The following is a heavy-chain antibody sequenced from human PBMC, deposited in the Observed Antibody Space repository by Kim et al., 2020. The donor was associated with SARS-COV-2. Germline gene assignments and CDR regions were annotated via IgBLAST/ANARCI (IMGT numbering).Heavy chain of an antibody. J-gene: IGHJ4*02. CDR3: ARHHITGAEFDY. Sequence: NYAQKFQGRVTITADKSTSTAYMELSSLRSEDTAVYYCARHHITGAEFDYWGQGTLVTVSS. D-gene: IGHD1-20*01. V-gene: IGHV1-69*02.